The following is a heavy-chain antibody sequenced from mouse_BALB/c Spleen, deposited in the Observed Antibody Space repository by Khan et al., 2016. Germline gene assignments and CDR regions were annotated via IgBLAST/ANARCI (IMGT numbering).Heavy chain of an antibody. V-gene: IGHV3-2*02. CDR3: ARTARIKY. Sequence: EVQLQESGPGLVKPSQSLSLTCTVTGYSITSGYGWNWIRQFPGNKLEWMGYISYSGSTNYKPSLKSRISITRDTSKNQFCLQLNSVTTEDTATYYCARTARIKYWGQGTTLTVSS. CDR2: ISYSGST. J-gene: IGHJ2*01. D-gene: IGHD1-2*01. CDR1: GYSITSGYG.